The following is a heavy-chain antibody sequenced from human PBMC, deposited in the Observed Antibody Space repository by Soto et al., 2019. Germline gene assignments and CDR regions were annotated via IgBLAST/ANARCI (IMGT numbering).Heavy chain of an antibody. V-gene: IGHV1-46*01. CDR1: GYTFTSYY. CDR2: INPSGGST. CDR3: AREDIVVVPAARGVGYYYYGMEV. Sequence: QVQLVQSGAEVKKPGASVKVSCKASGYTFTSYYMHWVRQAPGQGLEWMGIINPSGGSTSYAQKFQGRVTMTRDTSTSTVYMELSSLRSEDTAVYYCAREDIVVVPAARGVGYYYYGMEVWGQGTTVTVSS. J-gene: IGHJ6*02. D-gene: IGHD2-2*01.